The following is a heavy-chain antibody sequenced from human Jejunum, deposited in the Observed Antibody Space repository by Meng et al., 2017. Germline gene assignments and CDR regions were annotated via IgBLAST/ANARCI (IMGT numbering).Heavy chain of an antibody. J-gene: IGHJ3*01. V-gene: IGHV3-74*01. D-gene: IGHD4-23*01. CDR2: VSIDGVNT. CDR3: ARPYGGYSFDAFDL. Sequence: GGSLRLSCVTSGFTFSTYWMHWVRQTPGKGLVWVSRVSIDGVNTNYADSVKGRFTISRDDAKNTLYLQMNSLRPEDTAVYYCARPYGGYSFDAFDLWGQGTMVTVSS. CDR1: GFTFSTYW.